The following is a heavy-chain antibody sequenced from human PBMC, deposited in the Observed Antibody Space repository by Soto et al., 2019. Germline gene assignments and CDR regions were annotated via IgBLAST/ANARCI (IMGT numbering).Heavy chain of an antibody. V-gene: IGHV3-64*01. CDR3: ARDYGDYAFYGMDV. CDR1: GFTFSSYA. CDR2: TSSNGGST. Sequence: EVQLVESGGGLVQPGGSLRLSCAASGFTFSSYAMHWVRQAPGKGLEYVSATSSNGGSTYYANSVKGRFTISRDNSKNTLYLQMGSLRAEDMAVYYCARDYGDYAFYGMDVWGQGTTVTVSS. J-gene: IGHJ6*02. D-gene: IGHD4-17*01.